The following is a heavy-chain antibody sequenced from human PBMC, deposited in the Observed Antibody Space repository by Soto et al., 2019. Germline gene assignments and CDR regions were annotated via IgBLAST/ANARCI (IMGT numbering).Heavy chain of an antibody. D-gene: IGHD6-19*01. CDR3: AXXXXXXLVTSDFNY. J-gene: IGHJ4*02. Sequence: VQLVESGGGVVQPGRSLRLSCAASGFTFSDYAMHWVXQAPGKGLEWVAVVSHDGRNTNYADSVKGRFTISRDSXXXXXXXXXXXXXXXXXXXYXCAXXXXXXLVTSDFNYWGQGALVTVSS. V-gene: IGHV3-30*03. CDR2: VSHDGRNT. CDR1: GFTFSDYA.